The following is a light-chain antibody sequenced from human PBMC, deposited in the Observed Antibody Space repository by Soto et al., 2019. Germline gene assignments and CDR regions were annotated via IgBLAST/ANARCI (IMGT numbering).Light chain of an antibody. CDR3: QQYNNWRA. CDR2: GAS. V-gene: IGKV3-15*01. CDR1: QSVRSN. Sequence: EIVMTQSPATLSVSPGERATLSCRASQSVRSNLAWYQQKPGQAPRLLIYGASTRATGIPARFSGSGSGTEFTLTFSSLQSEDFAVYYCQQYNNWRAFGQGTKV. J-gene: IGKJ1*01.